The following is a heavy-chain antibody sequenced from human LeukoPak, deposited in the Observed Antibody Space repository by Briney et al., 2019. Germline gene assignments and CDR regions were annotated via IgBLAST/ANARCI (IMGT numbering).Heavy chain of an antibody. D-gene: IGHD2-2*02. J-gene: IGHJ6*03. CDR1: GYTFTGYY. V-gene: IGHV1-2*02. CDR3: ARVAAEVVGVPGAIGFGWLRRDYYYMDV. CDR2: INPNSGGT. Sequence: ASVKVSCKASGYTFTGYYIHWVRQAPGQGLEWMGWINPNSGGTNYAQKFQDRVTMTRDTSISTAYMELSSLRSEDTAVYYCARVAAEVVGVPGAIGFGWLRRDYYYMDVWGKGTTVTISS.